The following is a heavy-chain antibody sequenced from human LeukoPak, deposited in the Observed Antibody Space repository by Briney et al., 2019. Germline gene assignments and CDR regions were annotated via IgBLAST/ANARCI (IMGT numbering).Heavy chain of an antibody. J-gene: IGHJ4*02. CDR2: INPNSGGT. D-gene: IGHD6-19*01. CDR1: GYTFTGYY. V-gene: IGHV1-2*02. Sequence: VSVKVSCKASGYTFTGYYMHWVRQAPGQGLEWMGWINPNSGGTNYAQKFQGRVTMTRDTSISTAYMELSRLRSDDTAVYYCARDRTGYSSGWEDNDYWGQGTLVTVSS. CDR3: ARDRTGYSSGWEDNDY.